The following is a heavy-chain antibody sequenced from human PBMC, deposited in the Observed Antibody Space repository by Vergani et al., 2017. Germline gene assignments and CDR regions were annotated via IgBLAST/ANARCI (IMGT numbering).Heavy chain of an antibody. CDR2: IYHIGST. CDR1: GYSISSGYY. CDR3: ARDRVVVAAKGNNWFDP. Sequence: QVQLQESGPGLVKPSETLSLTCTVSGYSISSGYYWGWIRQPPGKGLEWIGSIYHIGSTYYNPSLKSRVTISVDTSKNQFPRKLSSVTAADTAVYYCARDRVVVAAKGNNWFDPWDQRTLVTVSS. V-gene: IGHV4-38-2*02. D-gene: IGHD2-15*01. J-gene: IGHJ5*02.